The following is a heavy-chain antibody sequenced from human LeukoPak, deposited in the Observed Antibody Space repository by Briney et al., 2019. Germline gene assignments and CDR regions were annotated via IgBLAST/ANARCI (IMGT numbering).Heavy chain of an antibody. V-gene: IGHV4-34*01. Sequence: PSETLSLTCAVYGGSFSGYYWSWIRQPPGKGLEWIGEINHSGSTNYNPSLKSRVTISVDTSKNQFSLKLSSVTAADTAVYYCARPDYYDSSGQPFGIWGQGTMVTVSS. J-gene: IGHJ3*02. CDR1: GGSFSGYY. D-gene: IGHD3-22*01. CDR3: ARPDYYDSSGQPFGI. CDR2: INHSGST.